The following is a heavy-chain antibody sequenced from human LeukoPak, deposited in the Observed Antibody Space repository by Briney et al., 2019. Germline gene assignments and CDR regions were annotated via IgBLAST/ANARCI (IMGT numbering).Heavy chain of an antibody. CDR3: ARDHNIVAPFDY. D-gene: IGHD5-12*01. CDR1: GYTFTSYD. Sequence: ASVKVSCKASGYTFTSYDFNWLRQATGQGPEWMGWMNPNSGATGYAQKFQGRVTMTRSASINTAYMELSNLRSEDTAVYYCARDHNIVAPFDYWGQGTLVTVSS. V-gene: IGHV1-8*01. J-gene: IGHJ4*02. CDR2: MNPNSGAT.